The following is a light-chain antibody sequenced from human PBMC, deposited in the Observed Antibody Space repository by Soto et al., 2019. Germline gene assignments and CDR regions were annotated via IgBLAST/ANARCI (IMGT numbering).Light chain of an antibody. CDR3: SSYTSSSTYVV. J-gene: IGLJ2*01. CDR2: DVR. Sequence: QPVLTQPASVSGSPGQSITISCTGTSSDVGGYNYVSWYQQHPGKAPKLMIYDVRNRPSGVSNRFSGSKSGNTASLTISGLQAEDEADYYCSSYTSSSTYVVFGGGTKLTVL. V-gene: IGLV2-14*01. CDR1: SSDVGGYNY.